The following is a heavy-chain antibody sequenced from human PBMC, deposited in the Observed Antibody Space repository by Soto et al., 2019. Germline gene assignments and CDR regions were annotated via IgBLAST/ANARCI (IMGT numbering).Heavy chain of an antibody. V-gene: IGHV3-15*01. CDR2: IKRETDGGTT. CDR3: TTRLYYSDSSGHPRDFAY. D-gene: IGHD3-22*01. Sequence: EVQLVESGGGLAKPGGSLRLSCTASGFTFSNAWMSWVRQAPGKGLEWVGRIKRETDGGTTDHAAPVKGRVTISRDDSKNTLYLQMNSLKTEYTAVYYCTTRLYYSDSSGHPRDFAYWGQGTLVTVSS. J-gene: IGHJ4*02. CDR1: GFTFSNAW.